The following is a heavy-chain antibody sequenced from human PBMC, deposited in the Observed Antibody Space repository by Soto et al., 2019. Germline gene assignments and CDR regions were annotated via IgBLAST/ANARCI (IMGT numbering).Heavy chain of an antibody. D-gene: IGHD1-26*01. Sequence: EVHLVESGGGLVKPWGSLKLSCAASGFSFDKYSMNWVRQAPVGGLEWVSSISSGSTYINYADSVRGRFTVSRDNARNLLYLQMNSLRAEDTGVYYCARDPADLWEPDQYFEYWGQGTLVTVSS. J-gene: IGHJ1*01. CDR2: ISSGSTYI. V-gene: IGHV3-21*01. CDR1: GFSFDKYS. CDR3: ARDPADLWEPDQYFEY.